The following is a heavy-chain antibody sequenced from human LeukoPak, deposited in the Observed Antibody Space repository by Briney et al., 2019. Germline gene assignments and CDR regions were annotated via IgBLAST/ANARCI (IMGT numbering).Heavy chain of an antibody. CDR1: GFTFDDYA. Sequence: GGSLRLSCAASGFTFDDYAMHWVRQAPGKGLEWVSGISWNSGSIGYADSVKGRFTISRDNAKNSLYLQMNSLRAEDTALYYCAKDTAAAPARWFDPWGQGTLVTVSS. V-gene: IGHV3-9*01. CDR3: AKDTAAAPARWFDP. J-gene: IGHJ5*02. CDR2: ISWNSGSI. D-gene: IGHD6-13*01.